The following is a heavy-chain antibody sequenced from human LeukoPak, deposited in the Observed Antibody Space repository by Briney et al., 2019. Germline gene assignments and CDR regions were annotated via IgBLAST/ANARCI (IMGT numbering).Heavy chain of an antibody. J-gene: IGHJ4*02. CDR2: INPNSGGT. CDR1: GYTFTGYY. V-gene: IGHV1-2*02. Sequence: ASVKVSCKASGYTFTGYYMHWVRQAPGQGLEWMGWINPNSGGTNYAQKFQGRVTITADESTSTAYMELSSLRSEDTAVYYCARDGGYCSSTSCPRPGSFDYWGQGTLVTVSS. CDR3: ARDGGYCSSTSCPRPGSFDY. D-gene: IGHD2-2*01.